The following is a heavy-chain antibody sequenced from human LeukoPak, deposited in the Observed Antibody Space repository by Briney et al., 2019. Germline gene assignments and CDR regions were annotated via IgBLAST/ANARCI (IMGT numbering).Heavy chain of an antibody. CDR3: ARRAAIVVVPAAMTD. J-gene: IGHJ4*02. Sequence: SETLSLTCAVYGGSFSGYYWSWVRQPPGKGLEWIGEINHSGNTNYNPSLKSRVTISVDTSKNQFSLKLSSVTAADTAVYYCARRAAIVVVPAAMTDWGQGTLVTVSS. CDR2: INHSGNT. CDR1: GGSFSGYY. D-gene: IGHD2-2*01. V-gene: IGHV4-34*01.